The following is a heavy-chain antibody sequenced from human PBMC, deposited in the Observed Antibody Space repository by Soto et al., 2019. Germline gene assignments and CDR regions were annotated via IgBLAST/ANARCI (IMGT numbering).Heavy chain of an antibody. CDR1: GFTFSSYA. CDR3: ARDALYYYDSSSQNFDY. V-gene: IGHV3-30-3*01. D-gene: IGHD3-22*01. J-gene: IGHJ4*02. Sequence: GGSLRLSCAASGFTFSSYAMHWVRQAPGKGLEWVAVISYDGSNKYYADSVKGRFTISRDNSKNTLYLQMNSLRAEDTAVYYCARDALYYYDSSSQNFDYWGQGTLVTVSS. CDR2: ISYDGSNK.